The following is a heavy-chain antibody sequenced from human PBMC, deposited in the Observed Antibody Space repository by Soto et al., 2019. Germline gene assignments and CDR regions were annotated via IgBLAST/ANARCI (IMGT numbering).Heavy chain of an antibody. CDR1: GDTFCNYG. Sequence: AAVKVSCKTSGDTFCNYGIIWMRRPPGQYLEWLGWVSLYSDGTNYALKVQGGVSMTTDTYTTKAYLALWRLRSDDTAVFHCARVVPGADAWCGPWGQGSLVTVSS. V-gene: IGHV1-18*01. J-gene: IGHJ5*02. D-gene: IGHD2-2*01. CDR3: ARVVPGADAWCGP. CDR2: VSLYSDGT.